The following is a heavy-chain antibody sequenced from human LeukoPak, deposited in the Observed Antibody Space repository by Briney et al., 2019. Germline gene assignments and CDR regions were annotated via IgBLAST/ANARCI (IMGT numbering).Heavy chain of an antibody. Sequence: SETLSLTCTVSGGSISSGSYYWSWIRQPAGKGLEWIGRIYTSGSTNYNPSLKSRVTISVDTSKNQFSLKLSSVTAADTAVYYCARGGSSSWYGYWGQGTLVTVSS. D-gene: IGHD6-13*01. J-gene: IGHJ4*02. V-gene: IGHV4-61*02. CDR1: GGSISSGSYY. CDR2: IYTSGST. CDR3: ARGGSSSWYGY.